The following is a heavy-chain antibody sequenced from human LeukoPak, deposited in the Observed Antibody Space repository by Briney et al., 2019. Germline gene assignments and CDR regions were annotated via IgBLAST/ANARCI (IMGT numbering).Heavy chain of an antibody. J-gene: IGHJ4*02. CDR2: IDSDGSST. CDR3: ARATDGEI. V-gene: IGHV3-74*01. CDR1: GFSFSSYW. Sequence: AGGSLRLSCAASGFSFSSYWMHWVRQAPGKGLVWASRIDSDGSSTDYADSVKGRFTISRDNAKNTLYLQMNSLRAEDTAVYYCARATDGEIWGQGTLVTVSS. D-gene: IGHD5-12*01.